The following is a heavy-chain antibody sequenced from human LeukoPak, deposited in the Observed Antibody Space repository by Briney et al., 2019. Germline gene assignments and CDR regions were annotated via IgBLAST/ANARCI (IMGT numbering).Heavy chain of an antibody. CDR1: GGSISSGGYY. CDR3: ARTPYYYDSSGYQSPLEYFDY. Sequence: SETLSLTCTVSGGSISSGGYYWSWIRQHPGKGLEWIGYIYYSGSTYYNPSLKSRVTISVDTSKNQFSLKLSSVTAADTAVYYCARTPYYYDSSGYQSPLEYFDYWGQGTLVTVPS. V-gene: IGHV4-31*03. J-gene: IGHJ4*02. CDR2: IYYSGST. D-gene: IGHD3-22*01.